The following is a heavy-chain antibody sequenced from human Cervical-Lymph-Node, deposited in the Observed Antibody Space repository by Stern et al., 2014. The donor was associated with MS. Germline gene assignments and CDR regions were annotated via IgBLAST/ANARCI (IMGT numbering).Heavy chain of an antibody. CDR1: GGSISSGSYY. CDR2: IYTSGGP. D-gene: IGHD6-13*01. J-gene: IGHJ4*02. Sequence: VQLVESGPGLVKPSQTLSLTCTVSGGSISSGSYYWSWIRQPAGKGLEWIGRIYTSGGPNYNPPLQSRVTTSVHPSQHQLSLKLSSVTAADTAVYYCARVIAAAAFDYWGQGTLVTVSS. V-gene: IGHV4-61*02. CDR3: ARVIAAAAFDY.